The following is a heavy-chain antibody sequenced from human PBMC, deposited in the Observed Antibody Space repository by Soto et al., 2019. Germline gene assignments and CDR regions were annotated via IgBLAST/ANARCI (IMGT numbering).Heavy chain of an antibody. D-gene: IGHD1-26*01. J-gene: IGHJ5*02. CDR3: ARHQYSGSYGLLGNWFDP. CDR2: IYPGDSDT. Sequence: LGESLKISCNGSGYSFTSYWIGWVRQMPGKGLEWMGIIYPGDSDTRYSPSFQGQVTISADKSISTAYLQWSSLKASDTAMYYCARHQYSGSYGLLGNWFDPWGQGTLVTVYS. CDR1: GYSFTSYW. V-gene: IGHV5-51*01.